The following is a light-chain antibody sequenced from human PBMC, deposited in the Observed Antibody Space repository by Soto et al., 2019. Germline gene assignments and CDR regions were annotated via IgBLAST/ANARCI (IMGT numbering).Light chain of an antibody. J-gene: IGKJ1*01. CDR2: GAS. Sequence: EIVLTQSPGTLSLSPGERATLSCRASQTVSSSFLAWYQQKPGQAPRLLIYGASSRATGIPDRFSGSGSGTDFTLTISRLEPEDFAVHYCHQYGSPPWTFGQGTKVDIK. V-gene: IGKV3-20*01. CDR3: HQYGSPPWT. CDR1: QTVSSSF.